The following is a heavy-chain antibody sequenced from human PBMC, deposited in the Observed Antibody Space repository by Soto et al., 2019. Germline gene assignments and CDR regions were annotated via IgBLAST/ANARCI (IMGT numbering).Heavy chain of an antibody. CDR2: IYYSGST. Sequence: TLSLTCTVSGGSISSGGYYWSWIRQHPGKGLEWIGYIYYSGSTYYNPSLKGRVTISVDTSKNQFSLKLSSVTAADTAVYYCASYRHDYSNYYYYYGMDVWGQGTTVTVSS. D-gene: IGHD4-4*01. CDR3: ASYRHDYSNYYYYYGMDV. V-gene: IGHV4-31*03. J-gene: IGHJ6*02. CDR1: GGSISSGGYY.